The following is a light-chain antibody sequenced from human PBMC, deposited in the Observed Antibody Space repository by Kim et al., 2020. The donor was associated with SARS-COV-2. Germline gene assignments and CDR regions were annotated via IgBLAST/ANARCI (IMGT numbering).Light chain of an antibody. CDR1: QSISTW. CDR3: QQYSSSWT. V-gene: IGKV1-5*03. CDR2: KAS. Sequence: DIQMTQSPSTLSASVGDRITLTCRASQSISTWLAWYQQKPGKAPKLLIYKASSLESGVPSRFSGSGSGTEFTLTISSLQPDDFATYYCQQYSSSWTFGQGTKVDIK. J-gene: IGKJ1*01.